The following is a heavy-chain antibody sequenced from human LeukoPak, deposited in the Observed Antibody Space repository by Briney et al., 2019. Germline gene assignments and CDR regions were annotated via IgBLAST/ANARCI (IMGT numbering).Heavy chain of an antibody. CDR1: GITFSDHS. J-gene: IGHJ4*02. Sequence: GGSLRLSCVDSGITFSDHSMNWVRQAPGKGLEWISYICLSSNTIYYADSVRGRFTVSRDNAKNSLYLQMNSLRVDDTAQYYCARVAVGSRQLPASKYFDYWGQGTLVIVSS. V-gene: IGHV3-48*04. CDR3: ARVAVGSRQLPASKYFDY. CDR2: ICLSSNTI. D-gene: IGHD2-2*01.